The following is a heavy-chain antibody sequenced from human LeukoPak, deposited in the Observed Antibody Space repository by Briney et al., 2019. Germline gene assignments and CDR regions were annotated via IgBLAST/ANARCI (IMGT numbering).Heavy chain of an antibody. Sequence: GGSLRLSCAASGFTFSSYGMTWVRQAPGKGLEWVSSISGSGGTTYYADSVKGRFTISRDNSKNSLYLQMNSLRAEDTAVYYWAREHRDGYNDDAFDIWGQGTMVTVSS. CDR2: ISGSGGTT. CDR3: AREHRDGYNDDAFDI. D-gene: IGHD5-24*01. CDR1: GFTFSSYG. J-gene: IGHJ3*02. V-gene: IGHV3-23*01.